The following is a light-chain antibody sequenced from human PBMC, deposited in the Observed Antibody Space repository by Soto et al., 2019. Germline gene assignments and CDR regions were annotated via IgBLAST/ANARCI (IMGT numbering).Light chain of an antibody. V-gene: IGKV1-9*01. J-gene: IGKJ1*01. CDR3: QQLNNYPRT. CDR2: AAS. Sequence: DIPLTQSPSFLSASVGDRVTITCRASQGISSYLAWYQQKSGKAPKLLIYAASTLQSGVPSRFSGGGSGTEFTLTISSLQPEDFATYYCQQLNNYPRTFGQGTKVEIK. CDR1: QGISSY.